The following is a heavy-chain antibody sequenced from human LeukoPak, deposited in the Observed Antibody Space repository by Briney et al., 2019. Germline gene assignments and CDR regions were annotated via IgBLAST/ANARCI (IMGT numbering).Heavy chain of an antibody. Sequence: PGGSLRLSCAASGFTYNNYGMHWVRQAPGKGLEWVAVISYDGGNKYYADSVKGRFTISRDDSKNMLYLQLNSLRAEDTAVYYCAKGFDPDGYWGQGTLVTVSS. CDR3: AKGFDPDGY. CDR1: GFTYNNYG. J-gene: IGHJ4*02. D-gene: IGHD3-9*01. CDR2: ISYDGGNK. V-gene: IGHV3-33*05.